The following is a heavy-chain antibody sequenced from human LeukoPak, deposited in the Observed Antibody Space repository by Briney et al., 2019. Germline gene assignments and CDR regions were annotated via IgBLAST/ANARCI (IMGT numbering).Heavy chain of an antibody. V-gene: IGHV3-20*04. J-gene: IGHJ3*02. CDR2: INWNGGST. D-gene: IGHD6-19*01. Sequence: GGSLRLSCAASGCTFDDYGMSWVRQAPGKGLEWVSGINWNGGSTGYADSVKGRFTISRDNAKNSLYLQMNSLRAEDTALYYCAKQYSSGWYGAFDIWGQGTMVPVSS. CDR3: AKQYSSGWYGAFDI. CDR1: GCTFDDYG.